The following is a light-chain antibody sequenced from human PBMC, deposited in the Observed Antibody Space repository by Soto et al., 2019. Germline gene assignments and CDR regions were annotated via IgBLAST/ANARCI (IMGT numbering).Light chain of an antibody. V-gene: IGKV3-11*01. Sequence: IVLTQSPVTLALSPGESAALSCRASQSVSTSVAWYQHKVGQAPRLFIYDASKRAPGIPPRFTGSGSGTDFTLTICSLEPEDIAVYYCQVRDVWPSFGQGTKVEIK. CDR3: QVRDVWPS. CDR1: QSVSTS. J-gene: IGKJ1*01. CDR2: DAS.